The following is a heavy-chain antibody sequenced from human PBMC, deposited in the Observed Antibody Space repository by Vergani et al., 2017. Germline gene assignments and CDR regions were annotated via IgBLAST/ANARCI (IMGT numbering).Heavy chain of an antibody. Sequence: QLQLQESGPGLVKPSETLSLTCTVSGGSITYGAFYWGWIRQSQGKGLEWIGSIYYSENKFYNPSLESRVTLSIDTPKNQFSLKLKSVTAADTAVYYCARCFRDEGMIYGGTVENWFDPWGQGTLVTVSS. CDR2: IYYSENK. CDR1: GGSITYGAFY. V-gene: IGHV4-39*01. D-gene: IGHD3-22*01. J-gene: IGHJ5*02. CDR3: ARCFRDEGMIYGGTVENWFDP.